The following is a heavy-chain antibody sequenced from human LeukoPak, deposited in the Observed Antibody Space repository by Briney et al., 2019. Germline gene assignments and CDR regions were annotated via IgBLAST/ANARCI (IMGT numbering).Heavy chain of an antibody. V-gene: IGHV3-21*06. CDR2: ISGCSRYM. CDR1: GFTFSNYT. CDR3: ARLNSALVVSWDGSGAGSLGFDH. Sequence: PGGSLRLSCAASGFTFSNYTLIWVRQAPGKGLDWFSSISGCSRYMHYIDSVKGRFTISRDNAKNSLYLQMDGLTADDTAVYFCARLNSALVVSWDGSGAGSLGFDHWGQGSLVTVSS. D-gene: IGHD2-15*01. J-gene: IGHJ4*02.